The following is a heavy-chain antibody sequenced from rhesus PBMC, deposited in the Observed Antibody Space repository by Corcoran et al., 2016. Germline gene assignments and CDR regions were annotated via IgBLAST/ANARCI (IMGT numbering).Heavy chain of an antibody. Sequence: QVQLQESGPGLVKPSETLSLTCAVSGYSISSGYYWGWIRQPPGKGLMYSGYISGSSGSTYDNPSLKSRVTISKDPSKTQFSLKLSSVTAADTAVYYCARRYSSWSTAYFDYWGQGVLVTVSS. J-gene: IGHJ4*01. D-gene: IGHD6-13*01. CDR1: GYSISSGYY. CDR3: ARRYSSWSTAYFDY. CDR2: ISGSSGST. V-gene: IGHV4-99*01.